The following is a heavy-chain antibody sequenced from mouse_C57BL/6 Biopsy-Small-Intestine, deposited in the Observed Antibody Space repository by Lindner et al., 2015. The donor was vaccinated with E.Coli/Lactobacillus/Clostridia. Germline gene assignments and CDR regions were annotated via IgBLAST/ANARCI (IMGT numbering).Heavy chain of an antibody. V-gene: IGHV1-34*01. CDR2: IYPNNGGD. D-gene: IGHD1-1*01. J-gene: IGHJ2*01. CDR3: ARDYGSGSYHFDY. Sequence: VQLQESGPELVKPGASVKMSCEASGYTFNYYYMHWVKQIHGQSLEWIGYIYPNNGGDGYNEKFKAKATLTVDLSSSTAYMELRSLTSEDSGIYYCARDYGSGSYHFDYWGQGTTLTVSS. CDR1: GYTFNYYY.